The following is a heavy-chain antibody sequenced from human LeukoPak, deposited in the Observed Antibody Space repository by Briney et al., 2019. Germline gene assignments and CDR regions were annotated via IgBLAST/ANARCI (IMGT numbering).Heavy chain of an antibody. Sequence: SETLSLTCTVSGGSISSDYWSWIRQPPGKGLEWIGYIFYSGNTYYNPSLKSRVTISVDTSKTQFSLKLSSVTAADTAVYYCVRQIAASGTGVGWFDPWGQGTQVTVSS. CDR1: GGSISSDY. D-gene: IGHD6-13*01. J-gene: IGHJ5*02. CDR2: IFYSGNT. CDR3: VRQIAASGTGVGWFDP. V-gene: IGHV4-59*08.